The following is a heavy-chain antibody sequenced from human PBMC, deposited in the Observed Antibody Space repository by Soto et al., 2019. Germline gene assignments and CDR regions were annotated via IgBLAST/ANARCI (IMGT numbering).Heavy chain of an antibody. J-gene: IGHJ4*02. CDR3: ARARLVVEGRFDY. Sequence: QVQLVESGGGLVKPGGSLRLSCAASGFSFSDYYMNWIRQAPGKGLEWLSYISSTATYTNYADSVRGRFTISRDSAKNSLYLDMKGLRAEDTAVYYCARARLVVEGRFDYWGQGTLVTVSS. CDR2: ISSTATYT. V-gene: IGHV3-11*06. D-gene: IGHD3-22*01. CDR1: GFSFSDYY.